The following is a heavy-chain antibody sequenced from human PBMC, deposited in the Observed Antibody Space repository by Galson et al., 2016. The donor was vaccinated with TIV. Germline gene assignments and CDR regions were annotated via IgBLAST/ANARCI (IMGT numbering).Heavy chain of an antibody. Sequence: TLSLTCTVSGGSISSDDYYWSWIRQPPGKALEWIGYIYYTGSTFYNPSFKRRLTISEDMSKNQISLKVTSVTVADTAIYYCARSKCSAMRAGYRCYFDPWGQGTLVAVSS. V-gene: IGHV4-30-4*08. J-gene: IGHJ4*02. CDR2: IYYTGST. CDR1: GGSISSDDYY. CDR3: ARSKCSAMRAGYRCYFDP. D-gene: IGHD3-16*02.